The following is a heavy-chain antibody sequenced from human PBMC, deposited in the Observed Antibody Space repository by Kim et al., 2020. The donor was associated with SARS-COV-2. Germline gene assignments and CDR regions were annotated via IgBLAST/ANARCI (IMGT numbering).Heavy chain of an antibody. CDR1: GYIFTSFA. Sequence: ASVKVSCKASGYIFTSFAVNWVRQAPGQGLEWMGWVNTNTGNPTYAQGFTGRFVFSLDTSVSTAYLQISSLKAEDTAVYYCAKGVRGYSSSWYDSWGQGTLVTVYS. D-gene: IGHD6-13*01. V-gene: IGHV7-4-1*02. J-gene: IGHJ5*02. CDR2: VNTNTGNP. CDR3: AKGVRGYSSSWYDS.